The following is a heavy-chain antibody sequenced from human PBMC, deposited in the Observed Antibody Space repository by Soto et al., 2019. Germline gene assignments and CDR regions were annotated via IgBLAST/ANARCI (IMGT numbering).Heavy chain of an antibody. V-gene: IGHV1-69*02. CDR3: ARRRYCGADCYSHYYYGMDV. D-gene: IGHD2-21*02. Sequence: VQLVQSGAEVKKPGSSVKVSCRSSGDTFSSYTVSWVRQAPGQGLEWMGRIIPVLTITDYARKFRGRVTITADKSTSTAYMELSSLRSEDTAVYYCARRRYCGADCYSHYYYGMDVWGQGTTVTVSS. CDR1: GDTFSSYT. CDR2: IIPVLTIT. J-gene: IGHJ6*02.